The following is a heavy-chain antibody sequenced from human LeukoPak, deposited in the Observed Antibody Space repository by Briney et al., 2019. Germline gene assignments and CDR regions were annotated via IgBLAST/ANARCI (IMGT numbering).Heavy chain of an antibody. V-gene: IGHV4-31*03. CDR1: GGSISSGGYH. Sequence: SETLSLTCTVSGGSISSGGYHWSWIRQHPGKGLEWIGYIYYSGSTYYNPSLKSRVTISVDTSKNQFSLKLSSVTAADTAVYYCARARPDIVVVPATNRFDYWGQGTLVTVSS. D-gene: IGHD2-2*01. J-gene: IGHJ4*02. CDR2: IYYSGST. CDR3: ARARPDIVVVPATNRFDY.